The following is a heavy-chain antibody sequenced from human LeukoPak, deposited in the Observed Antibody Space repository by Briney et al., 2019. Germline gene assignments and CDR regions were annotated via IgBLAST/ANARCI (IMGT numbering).Heavy chain of an antibody. V-gene: IGHV3-23*01. J-gene: IGHJ1*01. Sequence: STYYSDSVKGRFTISRDNSKKKLYQQMNSLRAEDTAVYYCAKAFPYYYDSSGYYYAEYFQHWGQGTLVTVSS. CDR3: AKAFPYYYDSSGYYYAEYFQH. CDR2: ST. D-gene: IGHD3-22*01.